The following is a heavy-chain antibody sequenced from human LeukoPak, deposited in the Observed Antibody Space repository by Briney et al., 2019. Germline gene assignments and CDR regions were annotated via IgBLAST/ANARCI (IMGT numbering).Heavy chain of an antibody. CDR3: ARDDYGIEFYYYYFMDV. CDR2: IKQDGSEK. D-gene: IGHD4-17*01. Sequence: GGSLRLSCAASGFTFSYYWTTWVRQAPGKGLEWVANIKQDGSEKYYVDSVKGRFTISRDNAKNSLYLQMNSLRAEDTAVYYCARDDYGIEFYYYYFMDVWGKGTTVTVSS. CDR1: GFTFSYYW. J-gene: IGHJ6*03. V-gene: IGHV3-7*01.